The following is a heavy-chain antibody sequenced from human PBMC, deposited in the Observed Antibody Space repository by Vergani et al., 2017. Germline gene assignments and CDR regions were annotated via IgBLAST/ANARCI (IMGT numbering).Heavy chain of an antibody. CDR1: GGSISSGSYY. D-gene: IGHD3-22*01. J-gene: IGHJ4*02. CDR2: IYTSGIP. Sequence: QVQLQESGPGLVKPSQTLSLTCTVSGGSISSGSYYWSCIRQPAGKGLEWIGRIYTSGIPNYNPSLKSRVTISVDTSKNQFSLKLSSVTAADTAVYYCARAIYYYDSSYYFDYWGQGTLVTVSS. V-gene: IGHV4-61*02. CDR3: ARAIYYYDSSYYFDY.